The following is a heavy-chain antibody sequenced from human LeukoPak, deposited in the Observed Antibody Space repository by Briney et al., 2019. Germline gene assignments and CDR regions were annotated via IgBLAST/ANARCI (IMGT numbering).Heavy chain of an antibody. J-gene: IGHJ3*02. CDR1: GFTFSSYA. D-gene: IGHD3-22*01. Sequence: PGGSLRLSCAASGFTFSSYAMHWVRQAPGKGLEWVAVISYDGSNKYYADSVKGRFTISRDNSKNTLYLQMNSLRAEDTAVYYCARDFPYDSSGYYYEGAFDIWGQGTMVTVSS. CDR3: ARDFPYDSSGYYYEGAFDI. V-gene: IGHV3-30-3*01. CDR2: ISYDGSNK.